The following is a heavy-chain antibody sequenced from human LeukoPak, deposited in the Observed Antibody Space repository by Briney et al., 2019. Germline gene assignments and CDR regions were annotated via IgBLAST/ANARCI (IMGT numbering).Heavy chain of an antibody. CDR1: GGSLSSHY. D-gene: IGHD4-23*01. CDR2: IYHTGST. CDR3: AREGRWGMKYYFDF. Sequence: PSETLSLTCNVSGGSLSSHYWSWVRQSPEKGLEWIGQIYHTGSTHYNPSLRSRFAISVDTSKNKLSLNVKSVTAADTAVYYCAREGRWGMKYYFDFWGQGTLVIVSS. J-gene: IGHJ4*02. V-gene: IGHV4-59*11.